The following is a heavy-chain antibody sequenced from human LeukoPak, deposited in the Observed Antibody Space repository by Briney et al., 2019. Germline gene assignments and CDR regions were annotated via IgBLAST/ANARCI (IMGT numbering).Heavy chain of an antibody. J-gene: IGHJ4*02. V-gene: IGHV3-21*01. D-gene: IGHD3-10*01. CDR3: ASELYF. Sequence: FSAASGFTFSSYNMNWVRLAPGKGLEWLSSISRSGDSIFYADSVKGRFTISRDNDKTTLYLQMNSLRAEDTAVYYCASELYFWGQGTLVTVSS. CDR1: GFTFSSYN. CDR2: ISRSGDSI.